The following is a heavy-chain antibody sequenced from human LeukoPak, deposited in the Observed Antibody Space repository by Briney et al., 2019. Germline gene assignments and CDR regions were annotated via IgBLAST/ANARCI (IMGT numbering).Heavy chain of an antibody. J-gene: IGHJ5*02. CDR2: IDPSDSYT. V-gene: IGHV5-10-1*01. CDR3: ARQGRGVYCSGGSCYSFDP. CDR1: GYSFTSYW. D-gene: IGHD2-15*01. Sequence: GESLKISCKGSGYSFTSYWISWVRQMPGEGLEWMGRIDPSDSYTNYSPSFQGHVTISADKSISTAYLQWSSLKASDTAMYYCARQGRGVYCSGGSCYSFDPWGQGTLVTVSS.